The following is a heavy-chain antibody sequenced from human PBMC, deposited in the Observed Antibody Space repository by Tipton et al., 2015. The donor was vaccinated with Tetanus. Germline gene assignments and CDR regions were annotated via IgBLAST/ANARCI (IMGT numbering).Heavy chain of an antibody. Sequence: TLSLTCTVSGGSITDKKYYWGWIRQPPGKGLEWIASIYFEGSTYYNPSLKNRVTIAMDTAQNLFSLSLTSVTAADTAVYYCARHLYGYWFDPWGQGALVNVSS. J-gene: IGHJ5*02. V-gene: IGHV4-39*01. D-gene: IGHD3-10*01. CDR2: IYFEGST. CDR3: ARHLYGYWFDP. CDR1: GGSITDKKYY.